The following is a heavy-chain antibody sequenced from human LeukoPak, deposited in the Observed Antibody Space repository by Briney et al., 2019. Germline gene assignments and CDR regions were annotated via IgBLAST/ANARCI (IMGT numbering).Heavy chain of an antibody. Sequence: SETLSLTCAVSGGSISSSNWWSWVRQPPAKGLEWIGEIYHSGSTNYNPSLKSRVTISVDTSKNQFSLKLSSVTAADTAVYYCARGRIQLWLRWFDPWGQGTLVTVSS. CDR1: GGSISSSNW. CDR3: ARGRIQLWLRWFDP. D-gene: IGHD5-18*01. J-gene: IGHJ5*02. V-gene: IGHV4-4*02. CDR2: IYHSGST.